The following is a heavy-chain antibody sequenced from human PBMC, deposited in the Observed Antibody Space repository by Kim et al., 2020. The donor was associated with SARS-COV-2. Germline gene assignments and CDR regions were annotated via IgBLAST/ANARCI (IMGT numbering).Heavy chain of an antibody. CDR2: INDSGTT. Sequence: SETLSLTCAVYGKSLSGFYWNWIRQPPGKGLQWIGEINDSGTTNKNPSLKSRVSSSMDASKNQFSLRLTSVTAADTALYYCATWGSYPTPPYYFDYWGQGHQVTGAS. CDR3: ATWGSYPTPPYYFDY. D-gene: IGHD3-16*01. V-gene: IGHV4-34*01. J-gene: IGHJ4*02. CDR1: GKSLSGFY.